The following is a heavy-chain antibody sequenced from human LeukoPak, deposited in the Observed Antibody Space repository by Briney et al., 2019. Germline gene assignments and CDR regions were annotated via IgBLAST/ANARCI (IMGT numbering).Heavy chain of an antibody. J-gene: IGHJ6*03. Sequence: KPSETLSLTCTVSGGSISSSSYYWGWIRQPPGRGLEWIGSIYYSGSTYYNPSPKSRVTISVDTSKNQFSLKLSSVTAADTAVYYCARALYCSSTSCYPYYYYYYMDVWGKGTTVTVSS. CDR2: IYYSGST. CDR1: GGSISSSSYY. CDR3: ARALYCSSTSCYPYYYYYYMDV. D-gene: IGHD2-2*01. V-gene: IGHV4-39*01.